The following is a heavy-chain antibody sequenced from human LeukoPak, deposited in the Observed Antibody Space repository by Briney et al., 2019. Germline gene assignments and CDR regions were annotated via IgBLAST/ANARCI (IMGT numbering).Heavy chain of an antibody. J-gene: IGHJ5*02. V-gene: IGHV3-21*01. CDR3: ARDAAGTTGDPFDP. D-gene: IGHD1-1*01. CDR1: GFTFSSYS. CDR2: ISSSSSYI. Sequence: GGSLRLSCAASGFTFSSYSMNWVRQAPGKGLEWVSSISSSSSYIYYADSVKGRFTISRDNAKNSLYLQMNSLRAEDTAMYYCARDAAGTTGDPFDPWGQGTLVTVSS.